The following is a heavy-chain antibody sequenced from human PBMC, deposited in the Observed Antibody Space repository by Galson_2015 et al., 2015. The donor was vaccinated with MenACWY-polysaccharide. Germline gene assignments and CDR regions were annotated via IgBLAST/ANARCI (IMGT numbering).Heavy chain of an antibody. CDR3: AKDLGDSSVFGMDV. V-gene: IGHV3-48*01. CDR1: GFTFSSYS. CDR2: ISSSSSTI. Sequence: SLRLSCAASGFTFSSYSMNWVRQAPGKGLEWVSYISSSSSTIYYADSVKGRFTISRDNSKNTLYLQMNSLRPEDTAVYYCAKDLGDSSVFGMDVWGQGTTVTVSS. J-gene: IGHJ6*02. D-gene: IGHD2-21*01.